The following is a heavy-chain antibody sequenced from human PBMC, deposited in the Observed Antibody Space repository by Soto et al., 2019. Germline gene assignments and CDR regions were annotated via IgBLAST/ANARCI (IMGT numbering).Heavy chain of an antibody. J-gene: IGHJ6*02. V-gene: IGHV4-34*01. D-gene: IGHD6-6*01. CDR1: GGSFSGYY. CDR3: ARGSIAARPSYYYYGMDV. CDR2: INHSGSA. Sequence: SETLSLTCAVYGGSFSGYYWSWIRQPPGKGLEWIGEINHSGSANYNPSLKSRVTISVDTSKNQFSLKLSSVTAADTAVYYCARGSIAARPSYYYYGMDVWGQGTTVTVSS.